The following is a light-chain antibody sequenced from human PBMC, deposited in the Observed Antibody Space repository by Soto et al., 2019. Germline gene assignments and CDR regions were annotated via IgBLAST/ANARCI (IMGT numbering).Light chain of an antibody. V-gene: IGKV1-6*01. CDR1: QGIRND. CDR3: LQDYNYPRT. J-gene: IGKJ1*01. Sequence: AIQMTQSPSSLSASVGDRVTITCRASQGIRNDLGWFQQKPGKAPKLLIYAASSLQSGVPSRFSGSGSGTDITLTISSLQPEDFATYYCLQDYNYPRTFGQGTKVEIK. CDR2: AAS.